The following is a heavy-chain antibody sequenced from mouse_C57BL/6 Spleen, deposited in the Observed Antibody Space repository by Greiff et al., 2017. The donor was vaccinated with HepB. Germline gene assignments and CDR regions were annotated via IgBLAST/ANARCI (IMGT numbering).Heavy chain of an antibody. CDR2: IYPSDSET. V-gene: IGHV1-61*01. CDR1: GYTFTSYW. D-gene: IGHD1-1*01. Sequence: QVQLQQPGAELVRPGSSVKLSCKASGYTFTSYWMDWVKQRPGQGLEWIGNIYPSDSETHYNQKFKDKATLTVDKSSSTAYMQLSSLTSEDSAVYYCARIYYGCSLPYSDVWGTGTTVTVSS. J-gene: IGHJ1*03. CDR3: ARIYYGCSLPYSDV.